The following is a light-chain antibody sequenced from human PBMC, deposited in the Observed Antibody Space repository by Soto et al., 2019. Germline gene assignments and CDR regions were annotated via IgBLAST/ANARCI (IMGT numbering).Light chain of an antibody. Sequence: IQLTQSPSSLSASVGDSVTITCRASQGISRYLSWYQQKPGRAPKLLISAASTLQSGVPARFSGSGSGTDFTLSITSLQPEDFATYYCQQYSDFLISFGPGTTVDFK. V-gene: IGKV1-9*01. CDR3: QQYSDFLIS. J-gene: IGKJ3*01. CDR1: QGISRY. CDR2: AAS.